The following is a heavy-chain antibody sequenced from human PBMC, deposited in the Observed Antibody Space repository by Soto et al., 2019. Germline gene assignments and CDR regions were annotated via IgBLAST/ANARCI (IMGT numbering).Heavy chain of an antibody. D-gene: IGHD3-10*01. CDR1: GGSISSGDYY. CDR2: IYYSGST. CDR3: ARAPLLWFGELLSAFDI. Sequence: SETLSLTCTVSGGSISSGDYYWSWIRQPPGKGLEWIGYIYYSGSTYYNPSLKSRVTISVDTSKNQFSLKLSSVTAADTAVYYCARAPLLWFGELLSAFDIWGQGTMVTVSS. J-gene: IGHJ3*02. V-gene: IGHV4-30-4*01.